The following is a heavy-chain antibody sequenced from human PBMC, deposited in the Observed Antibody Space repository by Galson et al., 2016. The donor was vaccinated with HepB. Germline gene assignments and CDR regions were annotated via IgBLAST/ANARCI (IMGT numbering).Heavy chain of an antibody. Sequence: CAISGDSVSRDNAAWNWIRQSPSRGLEWLGRTYYRSKWYCDYTLSMKSRITIYPDTSKNQFSLQLNSVTPEDTAVYYCAREGWLVRYYYYGLDVWGQGTTVTVSS. V-gene: IGHV6-1*01. CDR2: TYYRSKWYC. D-gene: IGHD3-16*02. J-gene: IGHJ6*02. CDR3: AREGWLVRYYYYGLDV. CDR1: GDSVSRDNAA.